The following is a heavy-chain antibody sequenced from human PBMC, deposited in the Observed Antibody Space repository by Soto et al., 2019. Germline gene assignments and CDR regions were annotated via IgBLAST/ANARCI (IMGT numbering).Heavy chain of an antibody. CDR2: IYPYDSET. CDR3: ARHLVGATRGNFDY. D-gene: IGHD1-26*01. J-gene: IGHJ4*02. V-gene: IGHV5-51*01. CDR1: GYSFTTYW. Sequence: GESLKISCKASGYSFTTYWIGWVRQMPGKGLEWMGIIYPYDSETRYSPSFQGQVTISADKSISAAYLQWSGLKASDTAMYYCARHLVGATRGNFDYWGQGTLVTVSS.